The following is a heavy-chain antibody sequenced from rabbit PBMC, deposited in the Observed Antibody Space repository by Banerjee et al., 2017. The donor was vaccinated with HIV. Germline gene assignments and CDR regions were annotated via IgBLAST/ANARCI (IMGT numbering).Heavy chain of an antibody. CDR3: ARDVYASSSGYYIWYFNL. J-gene: IGHJ4*01. D-gene: IGHD1-1*01. Sequence: QEQLEESGGDLVKPEGSLTLTCTASGSDISSNAMCWVRQAPGKGLEWIACINTSSGNTVYATWAKGRFTISKASWTTVTLQMTSLTAADTASYFCARDVYASSSGYYIWYFNLWGPGTLVTVS. CDR1: GSDISSNA. CDR2: INTSSGNT. V-gene: IGHV1S45*01.